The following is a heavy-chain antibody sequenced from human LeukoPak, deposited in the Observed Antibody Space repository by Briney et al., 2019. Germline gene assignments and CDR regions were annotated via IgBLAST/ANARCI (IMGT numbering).Heavy chain of an antibody. CDR2: ISSSSSHI. J-gene: IGHJ4*02. Sequence: GGSLRLSCAASGFTFSSYSMNWVRQAPGKGLEWVSSISSSSSHIYYADSVKGRFTISRDNAKNSLYLQMNSLRAEDTAVYYCAREEGWYYYDSSGYRYFDYWGQGTLVTVSS. CDR1: GFTFSSYS. V-gene: IGHV3-21*01. CDR3: AREEGWYYYDSSGYRYFDY. D-gene: IGHD3-22*01.